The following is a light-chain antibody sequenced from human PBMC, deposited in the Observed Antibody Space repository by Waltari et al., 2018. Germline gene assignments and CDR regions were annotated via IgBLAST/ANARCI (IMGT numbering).Light chain of an antibody. J-gene: IGKJ2*01. CDR1: QSVSTS. V-gene: IGKV3-11*01. CDR3: QQRSDWYT. CDR2: DAS. Sequence: EIVLTQSPATLALSPGERATLSCRASQSVSTSLAWYQQKPGQAPRLLIYDASNRATDIPARFSCSGSGTDFTLTISSLEPEDFAVYYCQQRSDWYTFGQGTKLEIK.